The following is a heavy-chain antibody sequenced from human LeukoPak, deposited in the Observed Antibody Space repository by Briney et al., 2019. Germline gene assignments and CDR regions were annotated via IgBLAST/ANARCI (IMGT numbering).Heavy chain of an antibody. CDR2: VIPILGIA. D-gene: IGHD2-21*01. CDR3: ARPLFFDGMDV. Sequence: SVKVSCEASGGTFSSYAISWVRQAPGQGLEWMGRVIPILGIANYAQKFQGRVTITADKSTSTAYMELSSLRSEDTAVYYCARPLFFDGMDVWGQGTTVTVSS. V-gene: IGHV1-69*04. CDR1: GGTFSSYA. J-gene: IGHJ6*02.